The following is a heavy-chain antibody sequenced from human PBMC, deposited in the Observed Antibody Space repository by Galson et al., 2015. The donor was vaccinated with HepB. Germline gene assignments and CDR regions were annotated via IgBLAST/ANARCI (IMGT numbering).Heavy chain of an antibody. V-gene: IGHV5-51*01. D-gene: IGHD3-10*01. CDR1: KYTSNNYW. Sequence: QSGAEVKKPGESLKISCEASKYTSNNYWIGWVRQMPGKGLEWMGIIYPGDSDTGYSPSFEGQVTISADKSISTAYLQWSSLRASDTAMYYCATRYGPGSYFGYDAFDVWGQGTMVTVSS. CDR2: IYPGDSDT. J-gene: IGHJ3*01. CDR3: ATRYGPGSYFGYDAFDV.